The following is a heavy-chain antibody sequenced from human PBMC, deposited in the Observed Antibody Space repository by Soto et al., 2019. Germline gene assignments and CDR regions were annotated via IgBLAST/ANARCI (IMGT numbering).Heavy chain of an antibody. Sequence: QITLKESGPTLVKPTQTLTLTCTFSGFSLSTTKVGVGWIRQPPGKALEWLALIFWNDDTRYSPSLKSRLTIPKDTSKNQVVLTMTNMDPVDTATYYCAHMPSGGASNYWGQGTLVTVSS. J-gene: IGHJ4*02. CDR2: IFWNDDT. D-gene: IGHD5-12*01. CDR3: AHMPSGGASNY. V-gene: IGHV2-5*01. CDR1: GFSLSTTKVG.